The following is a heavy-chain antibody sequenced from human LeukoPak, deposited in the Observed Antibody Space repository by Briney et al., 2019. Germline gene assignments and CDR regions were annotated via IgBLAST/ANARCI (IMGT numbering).Heavy chain of an antibody. CDR3: ARVVAPINSSGWYGEGFDY. CDR1: GYTFTGYY. D-gene: IGHD6-19*01. J-gene: IGHJ4*02. CDR2: INPNNGGT. Sequence: ASVKVSCKASGYTFTGYYMHWVRQAPGQGLEWMGWINPNNGGTNYAQKLQGRVTMTTDTSTSTAYMELRSLRSDDTAVYYCARVVAPINSSGWYGEGFDYWGQGTLVTVSS. V-gene: IGHV1-2*02.